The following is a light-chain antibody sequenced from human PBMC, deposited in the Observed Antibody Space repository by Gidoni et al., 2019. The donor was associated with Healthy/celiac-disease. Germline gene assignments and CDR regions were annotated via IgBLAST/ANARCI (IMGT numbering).Light chain of an antibody. V-gene: IGLV3-1*01. Sequence: ASITCSGDKLGDKYACWYQQKPGQAPVLLIYQDSKRPSGIPERFSGSNSGNTATLTISGTQAMDEADYYCQAWDSSPGRVCGGGTKLTVL. CDR1: KLGDKY. J-gene: IGLJ2*01. CDR3: QAWDSSPGRV. CDR2: QDS.